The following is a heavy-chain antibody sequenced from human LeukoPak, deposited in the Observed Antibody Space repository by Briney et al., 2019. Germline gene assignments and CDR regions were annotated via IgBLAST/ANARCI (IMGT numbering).Heavy chain of an antibody. CDR2: IYTSGST. J-gene: IGHJ4*02. Sequence: SETLSLTCTVSAGSISSGSYYWSWIRQPAGKGLEWIGRIYTSGSTNYNPSLKSRVTISVDTSKNQFSLKLSSVTAADTAVYYCARGIATVNWGQGTLVTVSS. D-gene: IGHD6-13*01. CDR1: AGSISSGSYY. CDR3: ARGIATVN. V-gene: IGHV4-61*02.